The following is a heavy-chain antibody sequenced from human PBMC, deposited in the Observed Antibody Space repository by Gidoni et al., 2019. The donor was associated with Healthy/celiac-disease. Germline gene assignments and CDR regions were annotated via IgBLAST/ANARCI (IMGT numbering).Heavy chain of an antibody. Sequence: QVQLVESGGGVVQPGRSLRLSCAASGFTFSSCGMHWVRQAPGKGLEWVAVISYDGSNKYYADSVKGRFTISRDNSKNTLYLQMNSLRAEDTAVYYCAKDFLYRTYYYYYGMDVWGQGTTVTVSS. D-gene: IGHD2-15*01. CDR1: GFTFSSCG. CDR3: AKDFLYRTYYYYYGMDV. CDR2: ISYDGSNK. V-gene: IGHV3-30*18. J-gene: IGHJ6*02.